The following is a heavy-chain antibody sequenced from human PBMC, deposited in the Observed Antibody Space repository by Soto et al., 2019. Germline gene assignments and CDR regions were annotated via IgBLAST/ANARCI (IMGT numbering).Heavy chain of an antibody. V-gene: IGHV4-34*01. D-gene: IGHD6-25*01. CDR3: EMWKTISGQYYYYYVMDV. CDR2: LNHSEST. J-gene: IGHJ6*01. CDR1: GRSFSDYY. Sequence: PSKTLSLTYAVYGRSFSDYYWSWLRQPQGKGLEWIGELNHSESTNYNPYLKSRVTIAVATSKKQFSLKLSSVNAADTAGNYCEMWKTISGQYYYYYVMDVWGQGTTVTVSS.